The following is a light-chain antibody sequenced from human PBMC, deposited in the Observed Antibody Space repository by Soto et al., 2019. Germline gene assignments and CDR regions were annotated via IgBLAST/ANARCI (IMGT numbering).Light chain of an antibody. V-gene: IGKV1-39*01. Sequence: DIQMTQSPSSLSASVGDRVTITCRASQSISSYLYWYQQKPGTAPKLLIYAASNLQSGVPSRFSGSESGSDFTLTISSLQPEDFATYYCQQGYSPPYTFGQGTRLEIK. CDR1: QSISSY. CDR2: AAS. J-gene: IGKJ2*01. CDR3: QQGYSPPYT.